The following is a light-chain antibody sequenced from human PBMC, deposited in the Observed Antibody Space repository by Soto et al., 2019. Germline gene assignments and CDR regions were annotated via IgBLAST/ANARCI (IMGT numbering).Light chain of an antibody. CDR1: SSDVGGYKF. V-gene: IGLV2-14*01. CDR2: EVS. Sequence: QSALTQPASVSGSPGQSITISCTGTSSDVGGYKFVSWYQQHPGTAPKPIIYEVSNRPSGVSHRFSGSKSGNTATLTISGLQAEDEADYYCSSYTTTSTLEVFGGGTKVTVL. CDR3: SSYTTTSTLEV. J-gene: IGLJ3*02.